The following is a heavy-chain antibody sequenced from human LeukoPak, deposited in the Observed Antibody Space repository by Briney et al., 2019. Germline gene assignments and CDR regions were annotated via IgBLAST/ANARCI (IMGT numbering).Heavy chain of an antibody. D-gene: IGHD5-18*01. J-gene: IGHJ4*02. V-gene: IGHV3-48*03. CDR3: ARQQLQLWYD. Sequence: GGSLRLSCAASGFTFSSYEMNWVRQAPGKGLEWVSYISSSAGTTYYADSVKGRFTISRDNAKNSLYLQMNSLRAKDTAVYYCARQQLQLWYDWGQGTLVTVSS. CDR1: GFTFSSYE. CDR2: ISSSAGTT.